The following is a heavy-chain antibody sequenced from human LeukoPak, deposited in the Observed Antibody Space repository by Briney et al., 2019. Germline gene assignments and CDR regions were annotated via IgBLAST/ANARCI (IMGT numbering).Heavy chain of an antibody. D-gene: IGHD4-17*01. J-gene: IGHJ4*02. V-gene: IGHV3-23*01. CDR3: ARPNHDYGDYGGDY. CDR2: ISGSGGST. Sequence: GGSLRLSCAASGFTFSSYAMSWVRQAPGKGLEWVSAISGSGGSTYYADSVKGRFTISRDNSKNTLYLQMNSLRAEDTAMYYCARPNHDYGDYGGDYWGQGTLVTVSS. CDR1: GFTFSSYA.